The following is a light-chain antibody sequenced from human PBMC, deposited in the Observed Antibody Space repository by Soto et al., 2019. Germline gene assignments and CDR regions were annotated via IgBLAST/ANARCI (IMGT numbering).Light chain of an antibody. CDR3: ILYGISPH. CDR1: QSVSSN. V-gene: IGKV3-20*01. J-gene: IGKJ5*01. CDR2: DSS. Sequence: EIVMTQSPATLSLKPGERATLSCRGSQSVSSNLAWYQQKPGQAPRLLIYDSSNRATGIQDRFSGSASGTDSTLTINRLEPEDFAVYYWILYGISPHFGEGTRLEI.